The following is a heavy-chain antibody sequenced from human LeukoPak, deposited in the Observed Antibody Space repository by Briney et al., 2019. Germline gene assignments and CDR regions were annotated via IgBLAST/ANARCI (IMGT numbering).Heavy chain of an antibody. V-gene: IGHV4-30-4*01. Sequence: PSETLSLTCTVSGGSISSGDYYWSWIRQPPGKGLEWIGYIYYSGSTYYNPSLKSRVTISVDTSKNQFSLKLSSVTAADTAVYYCARHGTVATPKDYYYYYMDVWGKGTTVTVSS. CDR1: GGSISSGDYY. D-gene: IGHD5-12*01. CDR2: IYYSGST. CDR3: ARHGTVATPKDYYYYYMDV. J-gene: IGHJ6*03.